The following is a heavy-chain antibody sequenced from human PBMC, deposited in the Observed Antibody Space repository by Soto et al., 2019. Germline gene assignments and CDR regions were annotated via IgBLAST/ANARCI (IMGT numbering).Heavy chain of an antibody. CDR3: AKSRGTIFGVVIIVGY. CDR1: GFTFSSYA. D-gene: IGHD3-3*01. V-gene: IGHV3-23*01. Sequence: GGSLRLSCAASGFTFSSYAMSWVRQAPRKGLEWVSAISGSGGSTYYADSVKGRFTISRDNSKNTLYLQMNSLRAEDTAVYYCAKSRGTIFGVVIIVGYWGQGTLVTVSS. CDR2: ISGSGGST. J-gene: IGHJ4*02.